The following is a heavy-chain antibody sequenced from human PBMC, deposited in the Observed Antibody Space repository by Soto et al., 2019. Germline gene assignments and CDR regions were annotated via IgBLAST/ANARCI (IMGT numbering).Heavy chain of an antibody. Sequence: QLQLQESCPGLVNPSETLSLTCTVSGGSISSSSYYWGWIRQPPGKGLEWIGGIYYSGSTYYNPSLKGRVNMSVDASKNQFSIKLSSVTAADTAVYYCARRASIWFGDENWFDPWGQGTLVTVSS. J-gene: IGHJ5*02. V-gene: IGHV4-39*01. CDR1: GGSISSSSYY. D-gene: IGHD3-10*01. CDR3: ARRASIWFGDENWFDP. CDR2: IYYSGST.